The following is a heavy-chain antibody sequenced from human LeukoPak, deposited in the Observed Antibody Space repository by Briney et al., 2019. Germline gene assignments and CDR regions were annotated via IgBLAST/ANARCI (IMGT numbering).Heavy chain of an antibody. V-gene: IGHV3-7*01. J-gene: IGHJ4*02. CDR1: GFTFSSYW. CDR2: IKQDGSEK. CDR3: ARVRFYGDYVYFDY. Sequence: PGGSLRLSCAASGFTFSSYWMSWVRQAPGKGLEWVANIKQDGSEKYYVDSVKGRFTISRDNAKNSLYLQMNSLRAEDTAVYYCARVRFYGDYVYFDYWGQGTLVTVSS. D-gene: IGHD4-17*01.